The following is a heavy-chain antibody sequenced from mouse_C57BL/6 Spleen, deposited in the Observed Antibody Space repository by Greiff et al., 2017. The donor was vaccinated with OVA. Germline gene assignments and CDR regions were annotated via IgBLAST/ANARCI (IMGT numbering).Heavy chain of an antibody. D-gene: IGHD1-1*01. CDR2: IDPSDSYT. CDR1: GYTFTSYW. V-gene: IGHV1-69*01. Sequence: QVQLQQPGAELVMPGASVKLSCKASGYTFTSYWMHWVKQRPGQGLEWIGEIDPSDSYTNYNQKFKGKSTLTVDKSSSTAYMQLSSLTSEDSAVYYCARGGITTVPFDYWGQGTTLTVSS. J-gene: IGHJ2*01. CDR3: ARGGITTVPFDY.